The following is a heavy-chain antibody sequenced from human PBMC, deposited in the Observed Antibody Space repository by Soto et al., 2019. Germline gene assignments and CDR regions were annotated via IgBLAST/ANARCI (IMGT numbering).Heavy chain of an antibody. Sequence: SETLSLTCTVSGFSISSGDYYWSWIRQPPGKGLEWIGYIYYSGSTYYNPSLKSRVTISVDTSKNQFSLKLSSVTAADTAVYYCARQAYGSPFDYWGQGTLVTVSS. J-gene: IGHJ4*02. CDR2: IYYSGST. V-gene: IGHV4-30-4*01. CDR3: ARQAYGSPFDY. D-gene: IGHD4-17*01. CDR1: GFSISSGDYY.